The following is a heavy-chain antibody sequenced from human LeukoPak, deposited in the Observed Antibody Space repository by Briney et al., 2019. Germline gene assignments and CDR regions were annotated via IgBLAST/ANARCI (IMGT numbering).Heavy chain of an antibody. J-gene: IGHJ4*02. CDR1: GFTFSSYA. Sequence: PGGSLRLSCAASGFTFSSYAMHWLRQAPGKGLEWVAVISYDGSNKYYADSVKGRFTISRDNSKNTLYLQMNSLRAEDTAVYYCARERTVTPSRYYFDYWGQGTLVTVSS. CDR3: ARERTVTPSRYYFDY. CDR2: ISYDGSNK. D-gene: IGHD4-11*01. V-gene: IGHV3-30*01.